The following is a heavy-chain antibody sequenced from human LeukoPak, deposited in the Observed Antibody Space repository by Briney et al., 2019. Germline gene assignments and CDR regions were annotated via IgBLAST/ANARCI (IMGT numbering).Heavy chain of an antibody. V-gene: IGHV1-2*02. CDR2: INPNSGGT. CDR3: ARSYYDSSKIDY. Sequence: ASVKVSCKASGYTFTVYYMHWVRQAPGQGLEWMGWINPNSGGTNYAQKFQGRVTMTRDTSISTAYMELSRLRSDDTAVYYCARSYYDSSKIDYWGQGTLVTVSS. J-gene: IGHJ4*02. D-gene: IGHD3-22*01. CDR1: GYTFTVYY.